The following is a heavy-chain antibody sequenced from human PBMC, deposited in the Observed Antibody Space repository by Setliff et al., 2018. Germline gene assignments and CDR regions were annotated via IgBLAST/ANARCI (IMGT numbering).Heavy chain of an antibody. CDR1: GGTFNTYG. J-gene: IGHJ4*02. CDR2: IIPIIGEP. CDR3: AREALQRAGLYFFDI. Sequence: ASVKVSCKASGGTFNTYGLSWVRQAPGRGLEWMGGIIPIIGEPNYAQKFQGRVTITADESTSTAYMELRSLKSEDTAVYYCAREALQRAGLYFFDIWGQGMLVTVSS. V-gene: IGHV1-69*13. D-gene: IGHD3-10*01.